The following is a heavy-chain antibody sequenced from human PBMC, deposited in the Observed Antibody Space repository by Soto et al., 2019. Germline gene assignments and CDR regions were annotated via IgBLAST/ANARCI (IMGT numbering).Heavy chain of an antibody. J-gene: IGHJ5*02. V-gene: IGHV4-39*02. CDR3: SRRAPEGFDP. CDR1: GGSISSSSYF. CDR2: IDFRGTT. Sequence: SETLSLTCTVSGGSISSSSYFWAWIRRPPGKGLEWIGSIDFRGTTYTNPSLESRVTISVDTSKKHFSLKLDSVTAADTALYYCSRRAPEGFDPWGRGTLVTVS.